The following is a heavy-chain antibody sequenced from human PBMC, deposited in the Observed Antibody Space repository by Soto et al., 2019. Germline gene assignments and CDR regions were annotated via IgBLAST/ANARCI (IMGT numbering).Heavy chain of an antibody. CDR2: IYYSGST. CDR3: ARDLMVRGVMGWFDP. CDR1: GCSISSGGYY. D-gene: IGHD3-10*01. J-gene: IGHJ5*02. Sequence: QVQLQESGPGLVKPSQTLSLTCTVSGCSISSGGYYWSWIRQHPGKGLEWIGYIYYSGSTYYNPSLKSRVTISVDTSKNQFSLKLSSVTAADTAVYYCARDLMVRGVMGWFDPWGQGTLVTVSS. V-gene: IGHV4-31*03.